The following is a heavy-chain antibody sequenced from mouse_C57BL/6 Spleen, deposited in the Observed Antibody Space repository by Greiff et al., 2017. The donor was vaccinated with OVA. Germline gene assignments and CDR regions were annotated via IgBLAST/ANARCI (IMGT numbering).Heavy chain of an antibody. CDR1: GFSLTSYG. CDR2: IWRGGST. Sequence: VMLVESGPGLVQPSQSLSITCTVSGFSLTSYGVHWVRQSPGKGLEWLGVIWRGGSTDYNAAFMSRLSITKDNSKSQVFFKMNSLQADDTAIYYCAKNLNYSYYYAMDYWGQGTSVTVSS. CDR3: AKNLNYSYYYAMDY. D-gene: IGHD1-1*01. J-gene: IGHJ4*01. V-gene: IGHV2-5*01.